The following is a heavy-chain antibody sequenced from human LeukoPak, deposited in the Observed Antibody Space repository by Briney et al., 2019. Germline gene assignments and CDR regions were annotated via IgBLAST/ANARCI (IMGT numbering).Heavy chain of an antibody. CDR3: ARDGANKVRGVHYCYMDV. CDR2: INPNSGGT. J-gene: IGHJ6*03. CDR1: GYTFSGYY. D-gene: IGHD3-10*01. Sequence: ASVKVSCKASGYTFSGYYMHWLRQAPGQGVEWMGRINPNSGGTNYAQKFQGRVTMTRDTSIGTAYMELSSLTSDDTAVYYCARDGANKVRGVHYCYMDVWGKGTTVTVSS. V-gene: IGHV1-2*06.